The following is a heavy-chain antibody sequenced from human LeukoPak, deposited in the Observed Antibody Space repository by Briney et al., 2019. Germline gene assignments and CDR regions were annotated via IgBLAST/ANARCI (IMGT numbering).Heavy chain of an antibody. D-gene: IGHD6-13*01. Sequence: ASVKVSCKASGYTFTSYGISWVRQAPGQGLEWMGLISAYNGNTNYAQKLQGRVTMTTDTSTSTAYMELSSLRSEDTAVYYCARDSPYSNYWYFDLWGRGTLVTVSS. V-gene: IGHV1-18*01. CDR2: ISAYNGNT. J-gene: IGHJ2*01. CDR1: GYTFTSYG. CDR3: ARDSPYSNYWYFDL.